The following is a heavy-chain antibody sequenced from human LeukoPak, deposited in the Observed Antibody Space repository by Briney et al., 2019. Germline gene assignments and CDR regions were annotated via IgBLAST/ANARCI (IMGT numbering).Heavy chain of an antibody. CDR2: LGGGDAGI. Sequence: GGSLRLSCAGSGFTSITYGMSWVRQAPGKGLEWVATLGGGDAGIYYADSVKGRFTISRDKSKNTLYLQMNSLRAEDTAVYYCAKDRGSGWYFDYWGQGTLVTVSS. V-gene: IGHV3-23*01. J-gene: IGHJ4*02. D-gene: IGHD6-19*01. CDR3: AKDRGSGWYFDY. CDR1: GFTSITYG.